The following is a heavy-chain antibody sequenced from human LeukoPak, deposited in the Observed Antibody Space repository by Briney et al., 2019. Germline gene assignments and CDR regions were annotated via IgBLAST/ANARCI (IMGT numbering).Heavy chain of an antibody. Sequence: SETLSLTCAVSGGSISSSNWRSWVRQPPGKGLEWIREIYHSGSTNYNPSLKSRVTISVDKSKNQFSLKLSSVTAADTAVYYCARNHHGYSSSWYSLVLDYWGQGTLVTVSS. V-gene: IGHV4-4*02. J-gene: IGHJ4*02. D-gene: IGHD6-13*01. CDR1: GGSISSSNW. CDR2: IYHSGST. CDR3: ARNHHGYSSSWYSLVLDY.